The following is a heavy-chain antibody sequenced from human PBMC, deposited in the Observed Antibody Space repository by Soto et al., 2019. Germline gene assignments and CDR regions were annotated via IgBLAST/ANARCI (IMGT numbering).Heavy chain of an antibody. V-gene: IGHV3-30-3*01. CDR1: VFTFSSYA. D-gene: IGHD2-15*01. CDR3: ARGSGRAADAFDI. J-gene: IGHJ3*02. Sequence: PGGSLRLSCASSVFTFSSYAMHWVRQAPGKGLEWVAVISYDGSNKYYADSVKGRFTISRDNSKNTLYLQMNSLRAEDTAVYYCARGSGRAADAFDIWGQGTMVTVS. CDR2: ISYDGSNK.